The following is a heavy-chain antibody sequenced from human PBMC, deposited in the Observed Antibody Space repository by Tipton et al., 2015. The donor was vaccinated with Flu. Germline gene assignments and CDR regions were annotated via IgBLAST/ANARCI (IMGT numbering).Heavy chain of an antibody. V-gene: IGHV3-23*01. Sequence: SLRLSCAASGFTFSRYAMSWVRQAPGKGLEWVSGISAGGGTKYFADSVKGRFTISRDNSKNTLYLQMHSLRAEDTAIYYCAKVIPEKVSGLDYWGQGTLVTVSS. D-gene: IGHD5/OR15-5a*01. CDR2: ISAGGGTK. J-gene: IGHJ4*02. CDR3: AKVIPEKVSGLDY. CDR1: GFTFSRYA.